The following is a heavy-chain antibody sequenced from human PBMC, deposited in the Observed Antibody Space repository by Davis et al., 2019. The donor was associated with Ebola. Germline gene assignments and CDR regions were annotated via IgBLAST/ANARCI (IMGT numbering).Heavy chain of an antibody. J-gene: IGHJ5*02. V-gene: IGHV1-69*01. D-gene: IGHD2-8*02. CDR1: GFTFSSYA. Sequence: KISCAASGFTFSSYAISWVRQAPGQGLEWMGGIIPIFGTANYAQKFQGRVTITADESTSTAYMELSSLRSEDTAVYYCARVLVPNWFDPWGQGTLVTVSS. CDR3: ARVLVPNWFDP. CDR2: IIPIFGTA.